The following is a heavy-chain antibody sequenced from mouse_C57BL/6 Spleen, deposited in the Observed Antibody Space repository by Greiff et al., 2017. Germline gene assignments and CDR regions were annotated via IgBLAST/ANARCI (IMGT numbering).Heavy chain of an antibody. CDR1: GYTFTSYC. D-gene: IGHD1-2*01. Sequence: QVQLQQPGAELARPGASVKLSCKASGYTFTSYCISWVKQRPGQGLEWIGEIYPRSGSTYYNEKFKGKATLTADKSSSTAYMELRSLTSEDSAVXFCATRGLTAPFDYWGQGTTLTVSS. CDR3: ATRGLTAPFDY. V-gene: IGHV1-81*01. CDR2: IYPRSGST. J-gene: IGHJ2*01.